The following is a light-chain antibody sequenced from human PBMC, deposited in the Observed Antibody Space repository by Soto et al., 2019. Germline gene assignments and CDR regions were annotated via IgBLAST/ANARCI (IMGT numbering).Light chain of an antibody. J-gene: IGKJ1*01. Sequence: DIQMTQSPSTLSASVGDGVTITCRASQSISNWLAWYQQKPGKAPNLLIYKASNLESGVPSRFSGSGSATEFNLTIRSLQPDDFATYYCQQYNSYSWTFGQGTKVEIK. CDR2: KAS. CDR3: QQYNSYSWT. V-gene: IGKV1-5*03. CDR1: QSISNW.